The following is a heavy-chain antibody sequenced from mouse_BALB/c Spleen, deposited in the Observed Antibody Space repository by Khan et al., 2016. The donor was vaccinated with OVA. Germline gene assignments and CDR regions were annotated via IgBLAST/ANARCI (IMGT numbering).Heavy chain of an antibody. J-gene: IGHJ3*01. CDR1: GYTFSSYW. CDR2: ILPGSNSS. Sequence: QVQLQQSGAELMKPGASVKISCKATGYTFSSYWIEWVKQRPGHGLEWIGEILPGSNSSNYNERFKGKATITAETSSNTAYMQLSSLTSEDSAIDYCARGNYYGSTSWFGYWGQGTLVTVSA. D-gene: IGHD1-1*01. V-gene: IGHV1-9*01. CDR3: ARGNYYGSTSWFGY.